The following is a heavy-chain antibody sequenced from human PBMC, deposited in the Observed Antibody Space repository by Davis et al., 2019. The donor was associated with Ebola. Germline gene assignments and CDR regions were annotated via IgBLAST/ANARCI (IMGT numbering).Heavy chain of an antibody. CDR3: ARGFGYGSETFDY. CDR1: GGTFSSYA. J-gene: IGHJ4*02. CDR2: IIPVFGIP. V-gene: IGHV1-69*13. D-gene: IGHD3-10*01. Sequence: SVKVSCKASGGTFSSYAISWVRQAPGQGLDWMGGIIPVFGIPKYAQKFQGRVTITADESTSTAYMELSSLRSEDTAVYYCARGFGYGSETFDYWGQGTLVTVSS.